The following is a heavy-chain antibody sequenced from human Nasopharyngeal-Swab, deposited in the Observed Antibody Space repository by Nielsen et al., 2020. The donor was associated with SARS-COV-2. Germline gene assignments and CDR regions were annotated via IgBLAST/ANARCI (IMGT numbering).Heavy chain of an antibody. D-gene: IGHD3-22*01. J-gene: IGHJ6*02. Sequence: GESLKISCAASGFTFSSYWMSWVRQAPGKGLEWVANIKQDGSEKYYVDSVKGRFTISRDNAKNSLYLQMNSLRAEDTAVYYRARDQYYDSSGYYYYGMDVWGQGTTVTVSS. V-gene: IGHV3-7*01. CDR1: GFTFSSYW. CDR3: ARDQYYDSSGYYYYGMDV. CDR2: IKQDGSEK.